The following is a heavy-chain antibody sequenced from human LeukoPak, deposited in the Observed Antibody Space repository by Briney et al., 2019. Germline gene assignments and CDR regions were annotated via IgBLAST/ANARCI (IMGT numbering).Heavy chain of an antibody. CDR1: GFTFRSYT. D-gene: IGHD3-22*01. V-gene: IGHV3-21*01. J-gene: IGHJ4*02. Sequence: GGSLRLSCAASGFTFRSYTMNWVRQAPGKGLEWVSSISSSSSYIYYADSVKGRFTISRDNAKNSLYLQMNSLRAEDTAVYYCARVPTYYYDSSGYPVGYFDYWGQGTLVTVSS. CDR2: ISSSSSYI. CDR3: ARVPTYYYDSSGYPVGYFDY.